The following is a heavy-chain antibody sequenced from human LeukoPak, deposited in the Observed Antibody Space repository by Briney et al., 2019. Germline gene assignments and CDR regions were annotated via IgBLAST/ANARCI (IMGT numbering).Heavy chain of an antibody. Sequence: SETLSLTCTVSGYSISSGYYWGWIRQPPGKGLEWIGSIYHSGSTYYNPSLKSRVTISVDTSKNQFSLKLSSVTAADTAVYYCARILWVRGIDYWGQGTLVTVSS. D-gene: IGHD3-10*01. CDR2: IYHSGST. J-gene: IGHJ4*02. CDR3: ARILWVRGIDY. CDR1: GYSISSGYY. V-gene: IGHV4-38-2*02.